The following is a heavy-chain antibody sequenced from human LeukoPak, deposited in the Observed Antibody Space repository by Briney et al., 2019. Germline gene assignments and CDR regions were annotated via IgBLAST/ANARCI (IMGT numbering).Heavy chain of an antibody. CDR2: INPADSDT. D-gene: IGHD4-23*01. J-gene: IGHJ4*02. V-gene: IGHV5-51*01. Sequence: GESLKISCKASGYSFTSYWIAWVRQMPGKGLEWMGIINPADSDTRYSLSIQGQVTISADRSISTAYLQWSSLKASDTTMYYCARRSYGGKDFDYWGQGTLVTVSS. CDR3: ARRSYGGKDFDY. CDR1: GYSFTSYW.